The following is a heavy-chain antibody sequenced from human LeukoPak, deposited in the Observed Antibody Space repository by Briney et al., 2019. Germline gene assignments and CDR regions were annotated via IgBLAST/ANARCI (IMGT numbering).Heavy chain of an antibody. CDR2: INTSGST. J-gene: IGHJ6*02. CDR1: GGSISSGSYY. CDR3: ASIQSYYFGLDV. Sequence: PSATLSLTCTVSGGSISSGSYYWSWIRRPAGKGLEWIGPINTSGSTNYNPSLKSRVTISVDTSKNQFSLKLSSVTAADTAVYYCASIQSYYFGLDVWGQGTTVTVSS. D-gene: IGHD4-11*01. V-gene: IGHV4-61*02.